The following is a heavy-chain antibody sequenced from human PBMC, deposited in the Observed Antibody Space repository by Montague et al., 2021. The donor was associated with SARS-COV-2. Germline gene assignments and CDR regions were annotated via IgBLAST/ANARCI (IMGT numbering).Heavy chain of an antibody. CDR1: GGSISTGSYY. CDR2: IYTSGST. V-gene: IGHV4-61*02. J-gene: IGHJ6*02. CDR3: ARGPHYDILTSYYKDGMDV. D-gene: IGHD3-9*01. Sequence: TLSLTCTVSGGSISTGSYYWSWIRQPARKGLEWIGRIYTSGSTNYNPSLKSRVTISVDTSKNQFSLKLSSVTAADTAVYYCARGPHYDILTSYYKDGMDVWGQGTTVTVSS.